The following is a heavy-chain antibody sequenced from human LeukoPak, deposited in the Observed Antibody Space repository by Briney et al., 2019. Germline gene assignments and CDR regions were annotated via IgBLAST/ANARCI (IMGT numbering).Heavy chain of an antibody. J-gene: IGHJ3*02. CDR2: VYDSGSI. D-gene: IGHD2-21*01. Sequence: SETLSLTCTVSGGSISGYYWGWIRQPPGKGLEWIGYVYDSGSINYNPSLRSRVTISVDTSKNQFSLKLSSVTAADTAVYYCTGDIPASIWGQGTMVTVSS. V-gene: IGHV4-59*12. CDR3: TGDIPASI. CDR1: GGSISGYY.